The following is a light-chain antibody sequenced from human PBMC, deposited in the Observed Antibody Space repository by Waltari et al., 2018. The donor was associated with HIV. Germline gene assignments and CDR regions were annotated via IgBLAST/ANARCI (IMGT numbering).Light chain of an antibody. CDR1: QSVSSSY. CDR3: QQYGSSPT. J-gene: IGKJ4*01. Sequence: GTLSLSPGERATLSCRASQSVSSSYLAWYQQKPGQAPRLLIYGASSRATGIPDRFSGSGSGTDFTLTISRLEPEDFAVYYCQQYGSSPTFGGGTKVEIK. V-gene: IGKV3-20*01. CDR2: GAS.